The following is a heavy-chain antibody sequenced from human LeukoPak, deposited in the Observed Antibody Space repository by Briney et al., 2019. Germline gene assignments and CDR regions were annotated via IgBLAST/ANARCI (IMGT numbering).Heavy chain of an antibody. V-gene: IGHV4-34*01. J-gene: IGHJ4*02. CDR3: ARGLTILDY. D-gene: IGHD3-3*01. Sequence: PSETLSLTCAVYGGSFSGYYWSWIRQPPGKGLEWIGEINHSGSTNYNPSLKSRVTISVDTSKNQFSLKLSSVTAADTAVNYCARGLTILDYWGQGTLVTVSS. CDR2: INHSGST. CDR1: GGSFSGYY.